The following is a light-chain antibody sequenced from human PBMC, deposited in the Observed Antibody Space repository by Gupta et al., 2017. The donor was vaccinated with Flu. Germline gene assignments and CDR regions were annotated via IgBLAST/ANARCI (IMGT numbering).Light chain of an antibody. J-gene: IGLJ2*01. V-gene: IGLV1-47*01. CDR2: RND. CDR1: SSNIGSNY. CDR3: AGWDDSHVV. Sequence: QSVLTQPPSASGTPGQRVTISCSGSSSNIGSNYVYWYQKLPGTAPKLLIYRNDQRPSGVPDRFSGSKSGTSASLAISGLRSEDEADYYCAGWDDSHVVFGGGTKLTVL.